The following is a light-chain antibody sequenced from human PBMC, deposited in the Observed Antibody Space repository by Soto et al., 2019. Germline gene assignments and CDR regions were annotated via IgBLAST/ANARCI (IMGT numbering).Light chain of an antibody. CDR2: DAS. CDR3: QQYGSSPIT. J-gene: IGKJ5*01. V-gene: IGKV3D-20*01. Sequence: EIVLTQSPATLSFSPGERATLSCGASADVSSSYVAWYQQKSGLAPRLLIHDASSRATGIPDRLSGSKSGTDFTLTIRRLEYEDSGVYYCQQYGSSPITFGQGTRLDLK. CDR1: ADVSSSY.